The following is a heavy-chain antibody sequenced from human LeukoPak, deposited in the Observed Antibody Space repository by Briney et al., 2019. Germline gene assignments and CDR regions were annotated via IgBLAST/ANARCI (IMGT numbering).Heavy chain of an antibody. J-gene: IGHJ6*03. V-gene: IGHV3-20*04. CDR3: ARVSDPVMYYYYHNDV. CDR2: IKVNVAST. CDR1: GLTFDDYA. Sequence: RSGPSLRPSCAPSGLTFDDYAMSCVSQPAGEWLEWVSSIKVNVASTAYADSVKGPFTISRANTKNSLYLQMNSLRAEEPAMYYCARVSDPVMYYYYHNDVWGKGTTVTIS.